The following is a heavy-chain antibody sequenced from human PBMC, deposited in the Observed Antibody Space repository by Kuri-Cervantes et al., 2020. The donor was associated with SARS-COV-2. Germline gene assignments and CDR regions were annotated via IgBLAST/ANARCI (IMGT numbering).Heavy chain of an antibody. CDR2: IYTSGST. J-gene: IGHJ5*02. CDR3: ARDWAYSSGWYGVRFDP. V-gene: IGHV4-61*02. D-gene: IGHD6-19*01. CDR1: GGSISSGSYY. Sequence: SKTLSLTCTVSGGSISSGSYYWSWIRQPAGKGLEWIGRIYTSGSTNYNPSLKSRVTISVDTSKNQFSLKLSSVTAADTAVYYCARDWAYSSGWYGVRFDPWGQGTLVTVSS.